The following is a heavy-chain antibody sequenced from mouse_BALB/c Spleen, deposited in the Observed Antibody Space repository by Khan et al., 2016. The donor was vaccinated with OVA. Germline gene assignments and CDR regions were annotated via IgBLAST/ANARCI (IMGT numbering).Heavy chain of an antibody. CDR3: ARRGGGWYIDV. CDR2: IYPGNGDT. J-gene: IGHJ1*01. Sequence: QVQLQQPGAELVKPGASVKMSCKASGYTFTSYNMHWVKQTPGQGLEWIGAIYPGNGDTSYNQKFKGKATLTADKSSSTAYMQLSSLTSEDSAVYFCARRGGGWYIDVWGAGTTVTVSS. CDR1: GYTFTSYN. V-gene: IGHV1-12*01.